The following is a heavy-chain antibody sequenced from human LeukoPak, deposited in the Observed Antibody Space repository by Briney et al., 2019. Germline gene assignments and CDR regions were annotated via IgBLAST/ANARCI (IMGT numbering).Heavy chain of an antibody. CDR3: ARFTLEPQSDYYMDV. CDR1: GYTFTTYY. Sequence: ASVKVSCKASGYTFTTYYMHWVRQAPGQGLEWMGWMNPNSGNTGYAQKFQGRVTITRNTSISTAYMELSSLRSEDTAVYYCARFTLEPQSDYYMDVWGKGTTVTVSS. D-gene: IGHD1-1*01. CDR2: MNPNSGNT. V-gene: IGHV1-8*03. J-gene: IGHJ6*03.